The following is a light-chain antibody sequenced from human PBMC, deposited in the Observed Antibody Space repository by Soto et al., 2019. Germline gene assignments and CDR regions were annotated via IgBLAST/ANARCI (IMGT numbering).Light chain of an antibody. Sequence: QSALTQPASVSGSPGQSITISCTGTSSDVGSYNLVSWYQQHPGKVPKLMIYDVSKRPSGVPDRFSGSKSGNTASLTISGLQAEDEADYYCCSYAGRDTLYVFGSGTKVTVL. J-gene: IGLJ1*01. V-gene: IGLV2-23*02. CDR2: DVS. CDR3: CSYAGRDTLYV. CDR1: SSDVGSYNL.